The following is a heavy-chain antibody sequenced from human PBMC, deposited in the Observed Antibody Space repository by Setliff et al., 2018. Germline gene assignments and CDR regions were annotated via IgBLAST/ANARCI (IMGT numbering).Heavy chain of an antibody. CDR2: IRNKANSYTT. CDR1: GFTFSDHY. J-gene: IGHJ4*02. V-gene: IGHV3-72*01. D-gene: IGHD1-26*01. CDR3: SRGTSHGSAFDC. Sequence: QPGGSLRLSCAASGFTFSDHYMDWVRQAPGKGLEWVGRIRNKANSYTTEYAAAVKGRFTVSRDDSENSLYLQMDSLKTEDTAIYYCSRGTSHGSAFDCWGQGTLVTVSS.